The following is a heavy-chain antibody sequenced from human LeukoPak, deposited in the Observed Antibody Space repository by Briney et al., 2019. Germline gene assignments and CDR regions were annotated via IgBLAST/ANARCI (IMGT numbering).Heavy chain of an antibody. CDR3: AKDSSGFPLNFDY. CDR1: GFTFSTYA. V-gene: IGHV3-9*01. D-gene: IGHD3-22*01. CDR2: ISWNSGSI. Sequence: GRSLRLSCAASGFTFSTYAMHWVRQAPGKGLEWVSGISWNSGSIGYADSVKGRFTISRDNAKNSLYLQMNSLRAEDTALYYCAKDSSGFPLNFDYWGQGTLVTVSS. J-gene: IGHJ4*02.